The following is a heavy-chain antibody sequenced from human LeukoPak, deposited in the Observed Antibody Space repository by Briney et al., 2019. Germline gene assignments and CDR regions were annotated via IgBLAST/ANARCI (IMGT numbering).Heavy chain of an antibody. J-gene: IGHJ4*02. D-gene: IGHD2-2*01. CDR3: AYEIVVVPAAISV. CDR1: GYTFTSYG. CDR2: ISAYNGNT. Sequence: ASAKVSCKASGYTFTSYGISWVRQAPGQGVEWMGWISAYNGNTNYAQKLQGRVTMTTDTSTSTSYMELRSLRSDDTAVCYCAYEIVVVPAAISVWGQGTLVTVSS. V-gene: IGHV1-18*01.